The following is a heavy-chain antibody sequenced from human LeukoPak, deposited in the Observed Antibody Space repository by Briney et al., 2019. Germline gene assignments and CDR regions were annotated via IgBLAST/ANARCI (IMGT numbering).Heavy chain of an antibody. V-gene: IGHV1-18*01. CDR2: ISACNGNA. J-gene: IGHJ5*02. Sequence: ASVKVSCKASGYTFTSYGIGWVRQAPGQGLEWMGWISACNGNANYAQKLQGRVTMTTDTSTSTAYMELRSLRSDDTAVYYCARVYWVSSSWGNWFDPWGQGTLVTVSS. CDR3: ARVYWVSSSWGNWFDP. CDR1: GYTFTSYG. D-gene: IGHD6-13*01.